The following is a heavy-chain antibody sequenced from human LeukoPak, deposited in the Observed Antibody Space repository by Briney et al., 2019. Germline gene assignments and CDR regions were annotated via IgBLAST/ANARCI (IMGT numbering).Heavy chain of an antibody. V-gene: IGHV3-33*01. J-gene: IGHJ4*02. D-gene: IGHD6-13*01. Sequence: GRSLTLSCAASGFTFSSFGMHWVRQAPGKGLEWVAVIWYDASNKYYADSVKGRFTISRDDSKNTLYLQMNSLRDDDTAVYYCVRGVGVSRFNYLDSWGQGTLVIVSS. CDR2: IWYDASNK. CDR3: VRGVGVSRFNYLDS. CDR1: GFTFSSFG.